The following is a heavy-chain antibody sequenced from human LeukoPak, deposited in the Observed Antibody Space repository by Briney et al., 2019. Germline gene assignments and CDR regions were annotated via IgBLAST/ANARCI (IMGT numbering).Heavy chain of an antibody. CDR2: ISWDGGST. D-gene: IGHD3-22*01. J-gene: IGHJ4*02. Sequence: GGSLRLSCAASGFTFDDYAMHWVRQAPGKGLEWVSLISWDGGSTYYADSVKGRFTISRDNSKNSLYLQMNSLRAEDTALYYCAKGYYDSSGQSYFDYWGQGTLVTVSS. CDR1: GFTFDDYA. V-gene: IGHV3-43D*03. CDR3: AKGYYDSSGQSYFDY.